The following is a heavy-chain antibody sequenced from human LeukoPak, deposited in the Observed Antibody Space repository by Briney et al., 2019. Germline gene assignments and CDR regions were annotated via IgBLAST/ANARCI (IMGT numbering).Heavy chain of an antibody. CDR1: GGSIRSGTYY. CDR2: IYYSGST. CDR3: AFRRDGHQGGNWFDP. Sequence: SETLSLTCTVSGGSIRSGTYYCVWIRQPPGKGLEWIGSIYYSGSTYYNPSLKSRVTISVDTSKNQFSLKLSSVTAADTAVYYCAFRRDGHQGGNWFDPWGQGTLVTVSS. D-gene: IGHD5-24*01. J-gene: IGHJ5*02. V-gene: IGHV4-39*01.